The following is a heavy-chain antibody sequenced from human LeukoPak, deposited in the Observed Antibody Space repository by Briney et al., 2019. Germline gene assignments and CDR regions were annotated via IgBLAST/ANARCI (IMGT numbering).Heavy chain of an antibody. Sequence: ASVNVSCKASGYTFTGYYMHWVRQAPGQGLEWMGWINPNSGGTNYAQKFQGRVTMTRDTSISTAYMELSRLRSDDTAVYYCARDEGIAAAEDYWGQGTLVTVSS. CDR3: ARDEGIAAAEDY. D-gene: IGHD6-13*01. V-gene: IGHV1-2*02. J-gene: IGHJ4*02. CDR1: GYTFTGYY. CDR2: INPNSGGT.